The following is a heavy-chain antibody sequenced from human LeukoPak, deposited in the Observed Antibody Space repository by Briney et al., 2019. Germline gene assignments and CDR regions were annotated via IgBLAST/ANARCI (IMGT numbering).Heavy chain of an antibody. CDR2: IYYSGST. Sequence: PSETLSLTCTVSGGSISSYYWSWIRQPPGKGLEWIGYIYYSGSTNYNPSLKSRVTISVDTSKNQFSLKLSSVTAADTAVYYCAGATEWLRPNFDYWGQGTLVTVSS. J-gene: IGHJ4*02. D-gene: IGHD5-12*01. V-gene: IGHV4-59*01. CDR3: AGATEWLRPNFDY. CDR1: GGSISSYY.